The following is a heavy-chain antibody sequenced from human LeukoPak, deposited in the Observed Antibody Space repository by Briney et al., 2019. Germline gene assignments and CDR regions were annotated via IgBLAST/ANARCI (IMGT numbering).Heavy chain of an antibody. CDR1: GGSFSGYY. D-gene: IGHD3-3*01. CDR3: ARGNGGITIFGVVINGNAFDI. CDR2: INHGGST. V-gene: IGHV4-34*01. Sequence: SETLSLTCAVYGGSFSGYYWSWIRQPPGKGLEWIGEINHGGSTNYNPSLKSRVTISVDTSKTQFSLKLSSVTAADTAVYYCARGNGGITIFGVVINGNAFDIWGQGTMVTVSS. J-gene: IGHJ3*02.